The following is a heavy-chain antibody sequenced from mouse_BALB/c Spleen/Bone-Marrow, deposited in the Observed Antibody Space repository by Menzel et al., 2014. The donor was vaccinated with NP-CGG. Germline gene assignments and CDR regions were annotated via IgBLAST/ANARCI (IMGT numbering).Heavy chain of an antibody. D-gene: IGHD2-1*01. V-gene: IGHV1-80*01. Sequence: QVQLQQSGAELVRPGSSVKISCKASGYAISGYWMNWVKQRPGQGLEWIGQIYPGDDDTIYNGKFKGKATLTADKSSNTAYMQLSSLTSEDSAVYLCAREDYGNSWSAYWGQGTLVTVSA. CDR2: IYPGDDDT. J-gene: IGHJ3*01. CDR3: AREDYGNSWSAY. CDR1: GYAISGYW.